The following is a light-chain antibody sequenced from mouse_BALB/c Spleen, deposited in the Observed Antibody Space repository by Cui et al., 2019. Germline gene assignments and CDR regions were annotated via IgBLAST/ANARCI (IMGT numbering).Light chain of an antibody. CDR1: QDVGTA. J-gene: IGKJ1*01. V-gene: IGKV6-23*01. CDR3: QQYSSYPWT. CDR2: WAS. Sequence: DIVMTQSHKFMSTSVGARVSITCKASQDVGTAVAWYQQKPGQSPKLLIYWASTRHTGVPDRFTGSGSGTDFTLTISNVQSEDLADYFCQQYSSYPWTFGGGTKLEIK.